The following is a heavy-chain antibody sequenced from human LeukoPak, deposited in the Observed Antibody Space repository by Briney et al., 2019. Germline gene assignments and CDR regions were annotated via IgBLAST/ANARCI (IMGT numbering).Heavy chain of an antibody. CDR2: ISGSVGST. D-gene: IGHD4-11*01. CDR1: GFTFSSSA. V-gene: IGHV3-23*01. CDR3: AKLLTTVPPFDY. J-gene: IGHJ4*02. Sequence: GGSLRLSCAASGFTFSSSAMSWVRKAPGKGLEWVSAISGSVGSTYYADSVKGRFTISRDNSKNTLYLQMNSLRAEDTAVYYCAKLLTTVPPFDYWGQGTLVTVSS.